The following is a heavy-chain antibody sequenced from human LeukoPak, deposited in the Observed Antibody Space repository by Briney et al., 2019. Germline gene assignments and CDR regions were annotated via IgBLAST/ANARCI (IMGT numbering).Heavy chain of an antibody. Sequence: SVKVSCKASGFTFSNSAVQWVRQARGQRLEWIGWIVVGSGNTNYAQKFQERVTITRDMSTSTAYMELRSLRSEDTAVYYCAVDVIYESDWGQGTLVTVSS. D-gene: IGHD2/OR15-2a*01. J-gene: IGHJ4*02. CDR2: IVVGSGNT. CDR3: AVDVIYESD. V-gene: IGHV1-58*01. CDR1: GFTFSNSA.